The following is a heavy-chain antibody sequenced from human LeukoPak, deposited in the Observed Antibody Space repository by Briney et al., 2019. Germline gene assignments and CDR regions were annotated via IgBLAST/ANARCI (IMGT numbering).Heavy chain of an antibody. J-gene: IGHJ2*01. D-gene: IGHD2-2*01. CDR1: GGSISSGGYS. V-gene: IGHV4-30-2*01. CDR2: IYHGGST. CDR3: ARTYRNIVVIPAAIVQTVIYWYFDL. Sequence: PSQTLSLTCAVSGGSISSGGYSWSWIRQPPGRGLEWIGYIYHGGSTYYTPSVKSRVPISVDRSKNQFSLKLSSVTAADAAVYSCARTYRNIVVIPAAIVQTVIYWYFDLWGRGGLVTVSS.